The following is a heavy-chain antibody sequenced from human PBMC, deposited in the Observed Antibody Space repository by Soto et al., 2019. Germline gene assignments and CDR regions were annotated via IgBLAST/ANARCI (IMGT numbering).Heavy chain of an antibody. CDR3: ARGVDIVATFPYGMDV. Sequence: LRLSCAASGFTFSSYGMHWVRQAPGKGLEWVAVIWYDGSNKYYADSVKGRFTISRDNSKNTLYLQMNSLRAEDTAVYYCARGVDIVATFPYGMDVWGQGTTVTVSS. CDR1: GFTFSSYG. V-gene: IGHV3-33*01. D-gene: IGHD5-12*01. J-gene: IGHJ6*02. CDR2: IWYDGSNK.